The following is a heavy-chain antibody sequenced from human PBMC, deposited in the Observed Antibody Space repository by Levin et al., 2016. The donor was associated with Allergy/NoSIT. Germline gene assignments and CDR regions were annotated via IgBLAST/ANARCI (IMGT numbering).Heavy chain of an antibody. J-gene: IGHJ5*02. CDR1: GYTFTTHH. Sequence: ASVKVSCKTSGYTFTTHHTHWVRQAPGQGLEWMGIKLSSGGDTIYAQRFQGRVTMTRDTSTTTDYMELNSLTSEDTAIYYCAREAIGSFHSGDHWGQGTLVTVSS. D-gene: IGHD1-26*01. CDR2: KLSSGGDT. CDR3: AREAIGSFHSGDH. V-gene: IGHV1-46*01.